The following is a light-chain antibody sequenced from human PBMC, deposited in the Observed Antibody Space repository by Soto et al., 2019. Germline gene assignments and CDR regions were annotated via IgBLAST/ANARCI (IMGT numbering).Light chain of an antibody. Sequence: DIQMTQSPSTLSASVGDRVTITCRASQNIIRWLAWYQQKPGKAPKLLIYDASILESGVPSRFSGSGSGTEFTLTISSLQHDDFATYYCQQYNTYWTFGPGTKVDIK. CDR2: DAS. CDR1: QNIIRW. CDR3: QQYNTYWT. J-gene: IGKJ3*01. V-gene: IGKV1-5*01.